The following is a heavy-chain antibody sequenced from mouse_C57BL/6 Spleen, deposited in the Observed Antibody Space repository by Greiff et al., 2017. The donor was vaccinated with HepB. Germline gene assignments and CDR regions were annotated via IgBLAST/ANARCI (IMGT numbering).Heavy chain of an antibody. D-gene: IGHD2-1*01. CDR2: ISSGGSYT. CDR3: ARRGYYGNYLYAMDY. J-gene: IGHJ4*01. CDR1: GFTFSSYG. Sequence: EVKVVESGGDLVKPGGSLKLSCAASGFTFSSYGMSWVRQTPDKRLEWVATISSGGSYTYYPDSVKGRFTISRDNAKNTLYLQMSSLKSEDTAMYYCARRGYYGNYLYAMDYWGQGTSVTVSS. V-gene: IGHV5-6*02.